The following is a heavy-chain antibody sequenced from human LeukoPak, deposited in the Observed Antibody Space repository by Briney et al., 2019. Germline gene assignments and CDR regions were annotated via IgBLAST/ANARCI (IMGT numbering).Heavy chain of an antibody. Sequence: GGSLRLSCAASGFTVSSNYMSWVRQAPGKGLEWVSVIYSGGSTYYADSVKGRFTISRDNSKNTLYLQMNNLRAEDTAVYYCARYSSSWYSPFDYWGQGTLVTVSS. V-gene: IGHV3-53*01. J-gene: IGHJ4*02. CDR1: GFTVSSNY. CDR3: ARYSSSWYSPFDY. D-gene: IGHD6-13*01. CDR2: IYSGGST.